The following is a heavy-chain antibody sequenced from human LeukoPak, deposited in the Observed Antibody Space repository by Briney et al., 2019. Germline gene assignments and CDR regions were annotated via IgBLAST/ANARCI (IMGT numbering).Heavy chain of an antibody. CDR3: ARDGGTVTHFDY. CDR1: GGSFSGYY. Sequence: SETLSLTCAVYGGSFSGYYWSWIRHPPGKALEWVGYIYYNGNTYYNPSLTSRIPISVEPSENQFSLRLTSVTAADTAVYYCARDGGTVTHFDYWGQGTLVTVSS. CDR2: IYYNGNT. V-gene: IGHV4-34*09. J-gene: IGHJ4*02. D-gene: IGHD4-17*01.